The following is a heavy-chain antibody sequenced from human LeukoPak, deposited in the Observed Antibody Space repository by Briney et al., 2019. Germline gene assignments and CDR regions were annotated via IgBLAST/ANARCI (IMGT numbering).Heavy chain of an antibody. J-gene: IGHJ3*02. D-gene: IGHD6-19*01. V-gene: IGHV4-34*01. CDR1: GFTVSSNY. CDR3: ASIAVAGARGAFDI. CDR2: INHSGST. Sequence: GSLRLSCAASGFTVSSNYMSWVRQPPGKGLEWIGEINHSGSTNYNPSLKSRVTISVDTSKNQFSLKLSSVIAADTAVYYCASIAVAGARGAFDIWGQGTMVTVSS.